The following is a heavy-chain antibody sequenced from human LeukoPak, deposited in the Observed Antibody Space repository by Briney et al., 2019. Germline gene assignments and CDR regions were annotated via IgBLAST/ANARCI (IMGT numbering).Heavy chain of an antibody. D-gene: IGHD3-16*01. CDR3: ARVRGDFETD. CDR1: GGSISSYY. Sequence: PSETLSLTCSVSGGSISSYYWTWIRQPPGKGLDWIGYRYYSGSTTYNPSLKSRVTKSVDTSKSQFSLKLISVTAADTAIYYCARVRGDFETDWGQGTLVTVSS. CDR2: RYYSGST. V-gene: IGHV4-59*01. J-gene: IGHJ1*01.